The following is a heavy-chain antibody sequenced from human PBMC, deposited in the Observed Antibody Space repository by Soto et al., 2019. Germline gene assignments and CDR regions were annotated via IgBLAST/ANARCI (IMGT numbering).Heavy chain of an antibody. CDR1: GFTFSNFA. CDR3: ASRYGDYEYYFDY. J-gene: IGHJ4*02. Sequence: GALRLSCAASGFTFSNFAMSWVRQAPGKGLEWVSGISGSGISTYYADSVKGRFAVSRDNSNNTLFLHMNSLRVEDTAVYYCASRYGDYEYYFDYWGQGTLVTVSS. D-gene: IGHD4-17*01. V-gene: IGHV3-23*01. CDR2: ISGSGIST.